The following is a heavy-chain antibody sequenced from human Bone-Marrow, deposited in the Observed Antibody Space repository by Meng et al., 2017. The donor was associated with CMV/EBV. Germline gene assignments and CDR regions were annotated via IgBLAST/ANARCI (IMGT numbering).Heavy chain of an antibody. J-gene: IGHJ6*02. V-gene: IGHV5-51*01. D-gene: IGHD2-15*01. CDR1: GYSFTSYW. CDR3: ARSVVVVAAAPYYYYGMDV. Sequence: GESLKISCKGSGYSFTSYWIGWVRQMPGKGLEWMGIIYPGDSDTRYSPSFQGQVTISADKSISTAYLQWSSLKASDTAMYYCARSVVVVAAAPYYYYGMDVWGQGTTVTVYS. CDR2: IYPGDSDT.